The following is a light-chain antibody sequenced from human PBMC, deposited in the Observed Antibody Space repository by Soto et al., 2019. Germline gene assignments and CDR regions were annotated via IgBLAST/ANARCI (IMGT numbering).Light chain of an antibody. V-gene: IGKV1-39*01. J-gene: IGKJ1*01. CDR3: RHYNSYSEA. CDR1: QSISSY. CDR2: AAS. Sequence: DIQMTQSPSSLSASVGDRVTITCRASQSISSYLNWYQQKPGKAPKLLIYAASSLQSGVPSRFSGSGSGTEFTLTISSLQPDDFATYYCRHYNSYSEAFGQGTKV.